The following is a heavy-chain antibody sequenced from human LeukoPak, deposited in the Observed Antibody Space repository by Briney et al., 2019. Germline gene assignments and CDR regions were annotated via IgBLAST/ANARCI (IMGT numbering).Heavy chain of an antibody. V-gene: IGHV4-38-2*02. CDR3: ARDLWTSPVPDYYYYGMDV. D-gene: IGHD3/OR15-3a*01. Sequence: SETLSLTCTVSGASISNYYWSWIRQPPGKGLEWIGSIYHSGSTYYNPSLKSRVTISVDTSKNQFSLKLSSVTAADTAVYYCARDLWTSPVPDYYYYGMDVWGQGTTVTVSS. CDR1: GASISNYY. CDR2: IYHSGST. J-gene: IGHJ6*02.